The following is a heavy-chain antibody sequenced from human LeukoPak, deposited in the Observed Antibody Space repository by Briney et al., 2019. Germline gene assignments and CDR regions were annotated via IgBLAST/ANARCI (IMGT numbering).Heavy chain of an antibody. D-gene: IGHD4-17*01. V-gene: IGHV4-31*03. CDR2: IYYSGST. Sequence: SETLSLTCTVSGGSISSGGYYWSWLRQHPGQGLEWIGYIYYSGSTYYNPSLKSRVTISADTSKNQFSLKLSSVTVADTAVYYCAREDHGDYVRYWGQGTLVTVSS. J-gene: IGHJ4*02. CDR3: AREDHGDYVRY. CDR1: GGSISSGGYY.